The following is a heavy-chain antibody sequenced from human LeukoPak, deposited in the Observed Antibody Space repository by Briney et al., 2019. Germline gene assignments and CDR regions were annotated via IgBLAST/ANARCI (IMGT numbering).Heavy chain of an antibody. CDR1: GFTFSNYA. D-gene: IGHD6-13*01. Sequence: GGSLRLSCAASGFTFSNYAMSWVRQAPGKGLEWVSAISGSGGTTYYADSVKGRFTISRDNSKNTLYLQMTSLRAEDTAVYYCAKEGYSSSWYRFDYWGQGTLVIASS. V-gene: IGHV3-23*01. J-gene: IGHJ4*02. CDR2: ISGSGGTT. CDR3: AKEGYSSSWYRFDY.